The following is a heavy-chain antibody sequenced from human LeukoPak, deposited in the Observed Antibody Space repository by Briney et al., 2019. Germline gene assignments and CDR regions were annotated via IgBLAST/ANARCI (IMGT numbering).Heavy chain of an antibody. D-gene: IGHD2-2*01. J-gene: IGHJ6*02. V-gene: IGHV1-69*13. Sequence: ASVKVSCKASGGTFISYAISWVRQAPGQGLEWMGGIIPIFGTANYAQKFQGRVTITADESTSTAYMELSSLRSEDTAVYYSARVRVVPAARCGMDVWGQGTTVTVSS. CDR3: ARVRVVPAARCGMDV. CDR1: GGTFISYA. CDR2: IIPIFGTA.